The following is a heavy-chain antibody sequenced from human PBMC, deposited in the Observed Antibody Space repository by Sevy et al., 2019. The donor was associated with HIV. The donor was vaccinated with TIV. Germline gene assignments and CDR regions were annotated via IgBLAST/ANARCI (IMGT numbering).Heavy chain of an antibody. Sequence: GGSLRLSCAASGFTLSNAWMSWVRQAPGKGLEWVGRIKSKSDGGPSDDAAPVKGRFTISRDDSRNTLYLQMNSLKTEDTAVYYCTSMTTVEGVFDFWGQGTLVTVSS. CDR3: TSMTTVEGVFDF. V-gene: IGHV3-15*01. J-gene: IGHJ4*02. CDR1: GFTLSNAW. D-gene: IGHD4-17*01. CDR2: IKSKSDGGPS.